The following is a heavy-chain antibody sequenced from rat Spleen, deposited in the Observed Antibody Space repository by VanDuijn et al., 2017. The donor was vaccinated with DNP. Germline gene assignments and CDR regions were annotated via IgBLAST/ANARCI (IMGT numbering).Heavy chain of an antibody. CDR2: ITNTGGST. V-gene: IGHV5-31*01. J-gene: IGHJ2*01. Sequence: EVQLVESGGGPVQPGRSLKLSCVASGFIFSNYWMTWIRQAPGKGLEWVATITNTGGSTYYPDSVKGRFTISRDNAKSTLYLQMNSLRSEDTATYYCARPQFGASDYWGQGVMVTVSS. CDR3: ARPQFGASDY. CDR1: GFIFSNYW. D-gene: IGHD4-3*01.